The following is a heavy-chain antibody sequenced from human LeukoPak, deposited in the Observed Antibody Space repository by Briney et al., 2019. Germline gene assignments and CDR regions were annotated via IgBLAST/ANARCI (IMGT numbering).Heavy chain of an antibody. Sequence: PGGSLRLSCAASGFTFSNYWMSWVRQAPGKGLELVANIKQDGSENFYVDSVKGRFTISRDNAKKSLYLQMNSLRVEDTAVYYCARVQGSSGPGIFEYWGQGTLVTVSS. V-gene: IGHV3-7*01. CDR3: ARVQGSSGPGIFEY. CDR2: IKQDGSEN. J-gene: IGHJ4*02. D-gene: IGHD6-19*01. CDR1: GFTFSNYW.